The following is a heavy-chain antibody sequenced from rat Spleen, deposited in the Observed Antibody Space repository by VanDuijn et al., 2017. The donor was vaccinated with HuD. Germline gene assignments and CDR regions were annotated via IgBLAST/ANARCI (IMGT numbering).Heavy chain of an antibody. CDR2: ISYDGSST. CDR3: ARHGKGHYFDY. Sequence: EVQLVESDGGLVQPGRSLKLSCAASGFTFSDYYMAWVRQAPTKGLEWVATISYDGSSTYYRDSGKGRFTISRDNAKSTLYLQMDSLRSEDTATYDSARHGKGHYFDYWSQGVMVTVSS. V-gene: IGHV5-29*01. J-gene: IGHJ2*01. CDR1: GFTFSDYY. D-gene: IGHD5-1*01.